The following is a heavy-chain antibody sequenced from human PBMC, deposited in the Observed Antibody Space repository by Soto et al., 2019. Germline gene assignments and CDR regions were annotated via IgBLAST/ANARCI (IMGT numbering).Heavy chain of an antibody. D-gene: IGHD6-13*01. J-gene: IGHJ6*04. V-gene: IGHV3-74*03. Sequence: EVQLVESGGGLVQPGGSLRLSCAASGFTFSNYWMYLVRQAPGKGLVWVSRVNNDGTDTTHADSVKGRFTISRDNAENTLYLQMNSLRAEDTAVYYCARGGLQHALDVWGKGSKVTVSS. CDR1: GFTFSNYW. CDR2: VNNDGTDT. CDR3: ARGGLQHALDV.